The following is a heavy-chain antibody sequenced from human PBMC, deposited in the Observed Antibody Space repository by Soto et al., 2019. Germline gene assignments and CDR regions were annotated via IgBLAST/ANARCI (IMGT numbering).Heavy chain of an antibody. J-gene: IGHJ6*02. D-gene: IGHD2-21*02. CDR3: ARSLVVVTAIDGMDV. CDR2: IYYSGST. CDR1: GGSISSSSYY. V-gene: IGHV4-39*01. Sequence: NPSETLSLTCTVSGGSISSSSYYWGWIRQPPGKGLEWIGSIYYSGSTYYNPSLKSRVTISVDTSKNQFSLKLSSVTAADTAVYYCARSLVVVTAIDGMDVWGQGTTVTVSS.